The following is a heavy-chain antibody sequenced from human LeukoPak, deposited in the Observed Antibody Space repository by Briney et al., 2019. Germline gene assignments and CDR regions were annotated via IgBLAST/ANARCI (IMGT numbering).Heavy chain of an antibody. V-gene: IGHV3-30*03. CDR2: ISYDGSDK. D-gene: IGHD6-19*01. CDR1: GFPFSNYG. J-gene: IGHJ4*02. CDR3: ARADGSVAGPPSGH. Sequence: PGGSLRLSCAASGFPFSNYGMHWVRQAPGKGLEWVAIISYDGSDKYYADSVKGRLTISRDNSKSTLYLQMISLRTEDTAVYYCARADGSVAGPPSGHWGQGTLVTVSS.